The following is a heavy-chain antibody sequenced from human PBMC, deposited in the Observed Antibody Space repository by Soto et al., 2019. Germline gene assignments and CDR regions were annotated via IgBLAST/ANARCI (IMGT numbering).Heavy chain of an antibody. CDR3: AGTRGYCSGGSCPTVVDY. CDR1: GGSISSYY. D-gene: IGHD2-15*01. Sequence: QVQLQESGPGLVKPSETLSLTCTVSGGSISSYYWSWIRQPPGKGLEWIGYIYYSGSTNYNPSLKRRVTISVDTSKNQFSLKLSSVTAADTAVYYCAGTRGYCSGGSCPTVVDYWGQGTLSPSPQ. J-gene: IGHJ4*02. CDR2: IYYSGST. V-gene: IGHV4-59*01.